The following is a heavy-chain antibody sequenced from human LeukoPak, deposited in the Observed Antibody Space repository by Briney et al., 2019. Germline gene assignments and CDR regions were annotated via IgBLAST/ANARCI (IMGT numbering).Heavy chain of an antibody. D-gene: IGHD6-13*01. CDR1: GYTLTELS. J-gene: IGHJ5*02. V-gene: IGHV1-24*01. CDR2: FDPEDGET. Sequence: ASEKVSCKVSGYTLTELSMHWVRQAPGKGLEWMGGFDPEDGETIYAQKFQGRVTMTEDTSTDTAYMELSSLRSEDTAVYYCATDRLHSSWYRSGWFDPWGQGTLVTVSS. CDR3: ATDRLHSSWYRSGWFDP.